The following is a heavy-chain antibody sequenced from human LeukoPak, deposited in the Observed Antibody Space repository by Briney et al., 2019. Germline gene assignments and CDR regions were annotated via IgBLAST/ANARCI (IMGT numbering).Heavy chain of an antibody. CDR2: ISSSSSYI. D-gene: IGHD3-9*01. Sequence: GGSLRLSCAASGFTFSSYSMNWVRQAPGNALEWVSSISSSSSYIYYADSVKGRFTISRDNAKNSLYLQMNSLRAEDTAVYYCARIVDILTGYYPSYYFDYWGQGTLVTVSS. CDR1: GFTFSSYS. J-gene: IGHJ4*02. CDR3: ARIVDILTGYYPSYYFDY. V-gene: IGHV3-21*01.